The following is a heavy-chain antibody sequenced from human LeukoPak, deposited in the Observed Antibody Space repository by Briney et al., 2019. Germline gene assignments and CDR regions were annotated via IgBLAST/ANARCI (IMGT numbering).Heavy chain of an antibody. CDR1: GYTFTGYY. D-gene: IGHD3-10*01. J-gene: IGHJ5*02. V-gene: IGHV1-2*02. CDR2: INPNSGGT. Sequence: GASVKVSCKASGYTFTGYYMHWVRQAPGQGLEWMGWINPNSGGTNYAQKFQGRVTMTGDTSISTAYMELSRLRSDDTAVYYCARDGNYYGSGSYNNWFDPWGQGTLVTASS. CDR3: ARDGNYYGSGSYNNWFDP.